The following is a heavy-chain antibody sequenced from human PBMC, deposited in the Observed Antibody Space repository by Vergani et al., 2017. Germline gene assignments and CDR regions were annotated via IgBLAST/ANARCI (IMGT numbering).Heavy chain of an antibody. V-gene: IGHV3-30*18. CDR3: AKDATLQGYSGYDLYAFYFDY. Sequence: QVQLVESGGGVVQPGRSLRLSCAASGFTFSSYGMHWVRQAPGKGLEWVAVISYDGSNKYYADSVKGRFTISRDNSKNTLYLQMNSLRAEDTAVYYCAKDATLQGYSGYDLYAFYFDYWGQGTLVTVSS. J-gene: IGHJ4*02. CDR1: GFTFSSYG. D-gene: IGHD5-12*01. CDR2: ISYDGSNK.